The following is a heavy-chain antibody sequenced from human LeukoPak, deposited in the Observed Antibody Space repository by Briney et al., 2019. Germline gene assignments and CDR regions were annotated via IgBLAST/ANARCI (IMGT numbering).Heavy chain of an antibody. CDR3: ARAKFSNDAFDI. CDR2: IIPIFGTA. D-gene: IGHD2-2*01. CDR1: GGTFSSYA. V-gene: IGHV1-69*01. Sequence: SVKVSCKASGGTFSSYAISWVRQAPGQGLEWMGGIIPIFGTANYAQKFQGRVTITADETTSTAYMELSSLRSEDTAVYYCARAKFSNDAFDIWGQGTMVTVSS. J-gene: IGHJ3*02.